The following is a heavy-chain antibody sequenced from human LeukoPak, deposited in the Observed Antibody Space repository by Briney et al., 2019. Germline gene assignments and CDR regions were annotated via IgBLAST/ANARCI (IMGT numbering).Heavy chain of an antibody. D-gene: IGHD2-15*01. CDR1: GFTFSSYA. CDR2: ISYDGSNK. CDR3: ARDMLEVVAATGNPDY. Sequence: GGSLRLSCAASGFTFSSYAMHWVRQAPGKGLEWVAVISYDGSNKYYADSVKGRFTISRDNSRNTLYLQMNSLRAEDTAVYYCARDMLEVVAATGNPDYWGQGTLVTVSS. J-gene: IGHJ4*02. V-gene: IGHV3-30*04.